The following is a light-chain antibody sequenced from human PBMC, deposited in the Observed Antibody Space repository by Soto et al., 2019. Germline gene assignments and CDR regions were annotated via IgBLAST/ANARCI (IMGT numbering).Light chain of an antibody. CDR2: KVS. CDR3: MQGVYWPPGRA. V-gene: IGKV2-30*01. J-gene: IGKJ1*01. CDR1: RSLLYSDGNTY. Sequence: DVVMTQSPLSLPVTLGQPASISCRSSRSLLYSDGNTYLNWFQQRPGQPPRRLIYKVSNRDSGVPDRCSGSGSHTDVALQISRVEAEDVGVYYCMQGVYWPPGRAFGQGTKVEIK.